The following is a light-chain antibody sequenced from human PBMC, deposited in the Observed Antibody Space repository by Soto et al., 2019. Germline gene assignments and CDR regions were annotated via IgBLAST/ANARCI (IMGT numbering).Light chain of an antibody. J-gene: IGKJ1*01. CDR1: QSVIRY. CDR3: QQYGSSPPKT. V-gene: IGKV3-20*01. CDR2: GAS. Sequence: EIVMTQSPATLSVSPVERATLSCRASQSVIRYLAWYQQKPGQAPRLLLYGASTRATGIPDRFSGSGSGTEFTLTISRLEPEDLAVYYCQQYGSSPPKTFGQGTKVDIK.